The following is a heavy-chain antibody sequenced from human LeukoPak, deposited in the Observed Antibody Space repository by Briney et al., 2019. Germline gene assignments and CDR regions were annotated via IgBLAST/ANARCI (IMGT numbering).Heavy chain of an antibody. CDR3: VRAIDSFYDSSGYYFDY. V-gene: IGHV3-21*01. Sequence: GGSLRLSCAASGFTFSSYSMNWVRQAPGKGLEWVSSISSSSSYIYYADSVKGRFTISRDNSKNTLYLQMNSLRAEDTAVYYCVRAIDSFYDSSGYYFDYWGQGTLVTVSS. J-gene: IGHJ4*02. CDR1: GFTFSSYS. CDR2: ISSSSSYI. D-gene: IGHD3-22*01.